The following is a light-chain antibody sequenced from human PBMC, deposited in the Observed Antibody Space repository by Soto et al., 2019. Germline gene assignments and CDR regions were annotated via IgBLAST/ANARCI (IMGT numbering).Light chain of an antibody. CDR3: QQYNNWPYT. CDR2: GTF. CDR1: QSVKSN. V-gene: IGKV3-15*01. J-gene: IGKJ2*01. Sequence: VMTQSPATLSVSPGERATLSCRASQSVKSNLAWYQHKPGQAPRLLMYGTFTRVIGIPARFSGSGSGTDFTLTISGLQSADLAIYYCQQYNNWPYTFGQGTKLEI.